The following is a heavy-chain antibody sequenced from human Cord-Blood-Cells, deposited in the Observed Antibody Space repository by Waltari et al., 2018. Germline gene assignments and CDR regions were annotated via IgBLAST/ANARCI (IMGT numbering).Heavy chain of an antibody. CDR3: ARRGIAAAGDAFDI. CDR2: IYYSGGT. D-gene: IGHD6-13*01. Sequence: QLQLQESGPGLVKPSETLSLTCTVSGGSISSSSYYWGWIRQPPGKGLEWIGSIYYSGGTYYNPSLNSRVTISVDTSKNQFSLKLSSVTAADTAVYYCARRGIAAAGDAFDIWGQGTMVTVSS. V-gene: IGHV4-39*01. CDR1: GGSISSSSYY. J-gene: IGHJ3*02.